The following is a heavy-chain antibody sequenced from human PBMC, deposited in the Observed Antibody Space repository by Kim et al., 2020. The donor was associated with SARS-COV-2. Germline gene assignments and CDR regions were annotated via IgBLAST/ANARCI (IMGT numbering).Heavy chain of an antibody. D-gene: IGHD3-10*01. CDR3: AKRGGPMVRGTPYFFDY. Sequence: GGSLRLSCAASGFTFSDYAMSWVRQAPGRGLEWVSTISYSGTTTYYTHSVKGRFTVSRDNSKNTLYLQMNSLRAEDTAVYYCAKRGGPMVRGTPYFFDYWGQGTLVTVSS. CDR1: GFTFSDYA. CDR2: ISYSGTTT. V-gene: IGHV3-23*01. J-gene: IGHJ4*02.